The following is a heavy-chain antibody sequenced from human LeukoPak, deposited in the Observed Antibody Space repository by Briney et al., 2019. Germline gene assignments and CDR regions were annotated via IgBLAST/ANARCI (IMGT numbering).Heavy chain of an antibody. Sequence: SETLSLTCTVSGVSISSYYWSWIRQPPGKGLEWVGYIFYSGNTIYNPSLRSQVTISADTSKNHFSLRLRSVTAADPAVYYCARLAAISGSDYPDDWGQGTLVTVSS. CDR1: GVSISSYY. V-gene: IGHV4-59*08. D-gene: IGHD1-26*01. CDR3: ARLAAISGSDYPDD. J-gene: IGHJ4*02. CDR2: IFYSGNT.